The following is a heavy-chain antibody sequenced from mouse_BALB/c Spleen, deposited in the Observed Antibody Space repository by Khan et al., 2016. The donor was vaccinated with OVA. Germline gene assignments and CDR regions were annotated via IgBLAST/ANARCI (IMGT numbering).Heavy chain of an antibody. V-gene: IGHV1-9*01. CDR2: ILPGSGST. CDR1: GYTFSGYW. CDR3: ARSRYYGSSYFAD. Sequence: QVQLQQPGAELMKPGASVKISCKATGYTFSGYWIEWVKQRPGHGLEWIGEILPGSGSTKYNEKFKGKATLTADTSSNTAYMQLSSLTSEDSAVYYCARSRYYGSSYFADWGQGTTLTVSS. J-gene: IGHJ2*01. D-gene: IGHD1-1*01.